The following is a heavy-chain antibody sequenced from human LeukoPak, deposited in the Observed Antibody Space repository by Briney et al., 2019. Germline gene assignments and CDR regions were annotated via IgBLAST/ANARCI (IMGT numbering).Heavy chain of an antibody. V-gene: IGHV4-4*07. CDR3: ASSDSNYYDSSGYYQN. Sequence: SETLSLTCTVSGGSISSYFWSWIRQPAGKGLEWIGRIYTSGSTNYNPSLKSRVTMSVDTSKNQFSLKLSSVTAADTAAYYCASSDSNYYDSSGYYQNWGQGTLVTVSS. CDR1: GGSISSYF. J-gene: IGHJ4*02. D-gene: IGHD3-22*01. CDR2: IYTSGST.